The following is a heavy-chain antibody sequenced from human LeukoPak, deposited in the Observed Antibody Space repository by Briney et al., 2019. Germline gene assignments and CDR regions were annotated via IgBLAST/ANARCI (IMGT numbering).Heavy chain of an antibody. J-gene: IGHJ6*02. CDR2: ISAYNGNT. CDR1: GYTFTSYG. CDR3: ARGYRYYNSSSNSYSYKGMDV. V-gene: IGHV1-18*01. Sequence: ASVKVSCKASGYTFTSYGISWVRQAPGQGLEWMGWISAYNGNTNYAQKLQGRVTMTTDTSTSTAYMELRSLRSDDTAVYYCARGYRYYNSSSNSYSYKGMDVWGQGTTVTVSS. D-gene: IGHD6-6*01.